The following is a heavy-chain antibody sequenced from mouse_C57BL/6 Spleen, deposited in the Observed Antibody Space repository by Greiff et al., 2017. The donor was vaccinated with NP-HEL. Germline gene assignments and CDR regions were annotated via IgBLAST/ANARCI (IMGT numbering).Heavy chain of an antibody. J-gene: IGHJ2*01. D-gene: IGHD2-5*01. V-gene: IGHV6-3*01. CDR2: IRLKSDNYAT. CDR1: GFTFSNYW. Sequence: EVKLMESGGGLVQPGGSMKLSCVASGFTFSNYWMNWVRQSPEKGLEWVAQIRLKSDNYATHYAESVKGRFTISRDDSKSSVYLQMNNLRAEDTGIYYCTHSNYFDYWGQGTTLTVSS. CDR3: THSNYFDY.